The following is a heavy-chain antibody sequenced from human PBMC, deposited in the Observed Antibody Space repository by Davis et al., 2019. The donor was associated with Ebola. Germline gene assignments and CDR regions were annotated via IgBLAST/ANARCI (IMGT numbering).Heavy chain of an antibody. J-gene: IGHJ3*02. V-gene: IGHV4-39*01. CDR2: IYYSGST. CDR3: ARLDRGELLLAFDI. D-gene: IGHD1-26*01. CDR1: GSSISSSSYY. Sequence: SETLSLTCTVSGSSISSSSYYWGWIRQPPGKGLEWIGSIYYSGSTYYNPSLKSRVTISVDTSKNQFSLKLSSVTAADTAVYYCARLDRGELLLAFDIWGQGTMVTVSS.